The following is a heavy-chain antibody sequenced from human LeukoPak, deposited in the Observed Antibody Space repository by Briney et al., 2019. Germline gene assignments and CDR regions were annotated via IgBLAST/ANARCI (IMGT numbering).Heavy chain of an antibody. CDR1: GASVSSSNW. D-gene: IGHD3-10*02. J-gene: IGHJ4*02. V-gene: IGHV4-4*02. CDR3: ARDKAGAMFD. Sequence: SETLSLTCAVSGASVSSSNWWSWVRQSPGKGLEWIGEIWHSGTTNYRPSLKSRVTILVDKFKNQFSLKLRSVTAADTAVYYCARDKAGAMFDWGQGTLVTVSS. CDR2: IWHSGTT.